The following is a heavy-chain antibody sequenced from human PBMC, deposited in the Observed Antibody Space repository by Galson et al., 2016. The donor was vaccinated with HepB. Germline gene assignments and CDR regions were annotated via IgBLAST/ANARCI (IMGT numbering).Heavy chain of an antibody. CDR3: ALDPSQWHGLLFGN. D-gene: IGHD6-19*01. J-gene: IGHJ4*02. CDR1: GFTFDKYG. Sequence: SLRLSCAASGFTFDKYGMTWFRQAPGKGLEWVSTICGRCGDMDYADSVKGRFTISRDDSKNTLYLHMNSLRVEDTAIYYCALDPSQWHGLLFGNWAQGTLVTVSA. V-gene: IGHV3-23*01. CDR2: ICGRCGDM.